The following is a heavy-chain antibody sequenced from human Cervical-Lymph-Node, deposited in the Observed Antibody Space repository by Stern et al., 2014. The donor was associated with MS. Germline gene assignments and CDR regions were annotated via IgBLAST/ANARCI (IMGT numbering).Heavy chain of an antibody. CDR2: IIPIFGTT. CDR1: GDTLSNFA. D-gene: IGHD1-1*01. Sequence: VQLVESGAEIKKPGSSVTVSCKTSGDTLSNFAISWVRQAPGHGLEWMGGIIPIFGTTHYAENFTDRVTITADQFTGTVYMDLSSLRSEDTAVYYCARDNDDNGMDVWGQGTTITVSS. CDR3: ARDNDDNGMDV. V-gene: IGHV1-69*01. J-gene: IGHJ6*02.